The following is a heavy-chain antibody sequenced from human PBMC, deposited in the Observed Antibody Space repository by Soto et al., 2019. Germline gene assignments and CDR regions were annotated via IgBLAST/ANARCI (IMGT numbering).Heavy chain of an antibody. Sequence: GGSLRLSCAASGFTFSSYGMHWVRQAPGKGLEWVAVIWYDGSNKYYADSVKGRFTISRDNSKNTLYLQMNSLRAEDTAVYYCARDRAPYLTGAFYYFDYWGQGTLVTVSS. J-gene: IGHJ4*02. CDR3: ARDRAPYLTGAFYYFDY. D-gene: IGHD3-9*01. CDR1: GFTFSSYG. CDR2: IWYDGSNK. V-gene: IGHV3-33*01.